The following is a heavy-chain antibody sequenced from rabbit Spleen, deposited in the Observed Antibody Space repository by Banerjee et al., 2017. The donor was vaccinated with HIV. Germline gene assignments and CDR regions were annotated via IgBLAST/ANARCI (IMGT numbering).Heavy chain of an antibody. CDR1: GFTISASHV. Sequence: QEQLEESGGGLVTPGGTLTLTCTASGFTISASHVGWVRQAPGKGLEWISCIAGSSSGFTYSATWATGRFTISKTSSTTVTLQMTSLTVADTATYFCARDTGTSFSTYGMDLWGPGTLVTVS. J-gene: IGHJ6*01. D-gene: IGHD7-1*01. CDR3: ARDTGTSFSTYGMDL. CDR2: IAGSSSGFT. V-gene: IGHV1S45*01.